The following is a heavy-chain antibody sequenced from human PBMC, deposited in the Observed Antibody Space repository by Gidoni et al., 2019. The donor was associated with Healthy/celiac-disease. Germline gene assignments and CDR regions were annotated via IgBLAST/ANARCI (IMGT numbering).Heavy chain of an antibody. D-gene: IGHD6-19*01. CDR2: MNPNSGNT. CDR1: GYTFTSYD. Sequence: QVQPVQSGAEVKKPRASVKVSCMASGYTFTSYDINWVRQATGQGLEWMGWMNPNSGNTGYAQKFQGRVTMTRNTSISTAYMELSSLRSEDTAVYYCARACSSGWYWFDPWGQGTLVTVSS. V-gene: IGHV1-8*01. J-gene: IGHJ5*02. CDR3: ARACSSGWYWFDP.